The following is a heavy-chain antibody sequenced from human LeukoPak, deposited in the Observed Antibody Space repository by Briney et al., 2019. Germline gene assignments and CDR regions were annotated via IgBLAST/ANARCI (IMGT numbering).Heavy chain of an antibody. D-gene: IGHD6-19*01. CDR3: AKGGYSSGWYDWFDP. CDR1: GFTFSSYG. V-gene: IGHV3-30*18. J-gene: IGHJ5*02. CDR2: ISYDGSNK. Sequence: GRSLRLSCAASGFTFSSYGMHWVRQAPGKGLEWVAVISYDGSNKYYADSVKGRFTISRDNSKNTLYLQMNSLRGEDTAVYYCAKGGYSSGWYDWFDPWGQGTLVTVSS.